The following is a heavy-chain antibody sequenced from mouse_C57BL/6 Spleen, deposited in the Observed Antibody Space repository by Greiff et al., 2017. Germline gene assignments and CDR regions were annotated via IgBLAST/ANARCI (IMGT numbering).Heavy chain of an antibody. J-gene: IGHJ3*01. CDR3: ARGVYYDYDEAWFAY. V-gene: IGHV1-72*01. CDR2: IDPNSGGT. D-gene: IGHD2-4*01. Sequence: VQLQQPGAELVKPGASVKLSCKASGYTFTSYWMHWVKQRPGRGLEWNGRIDPNSGGTKYNEKFKSKATLTVDEPSSTAYMQLSSLPSEDSAVYYCARGVYYDYDEAWFAYWGQGTLVTVSA. CDR1: GYTFTSYW.